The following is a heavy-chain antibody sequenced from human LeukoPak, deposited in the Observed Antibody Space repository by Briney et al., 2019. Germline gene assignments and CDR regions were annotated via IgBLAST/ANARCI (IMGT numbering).Heavy chain of an antibody. CDR1: GFTFSSYW. D-gene: IGHD3-22*01. CDR3: ARGPAGRYYDSSGYYYDWYFDL. J-gene: IGHJ2*01. CDR2: IKQDGSEK. V-gene: IGHV3-7*01. Sequence: PGGSLRLSCAASGFTFSSYWMSWVRQAPGKGLEWAANIKQDGSEKYYVDSVKGRFTISRDNAKNSLYLQMNSLRAEDTAVYYCARGPAGRYYDSSGYYYDWYFDLWGRGTLVTVSS.